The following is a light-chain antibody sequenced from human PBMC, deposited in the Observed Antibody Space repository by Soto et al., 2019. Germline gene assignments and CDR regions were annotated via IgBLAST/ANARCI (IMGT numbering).Light chain of an antibody. J-gene: IGKJ1*01. CDR1: QTISSW. CDR2: KAS. V-gene: IGKV1-5*03. CDR3: EHYNSYSES. Sequence: DIQKTQCPSTLSESVGDRVTITCRASQTISSWLAWYQQKPGKAPKLLIYKASTLKSGVPSRFSGSGSGTEFTLTISSLQPDDFATYYCEHYNSYSESFGQGIKVDI.